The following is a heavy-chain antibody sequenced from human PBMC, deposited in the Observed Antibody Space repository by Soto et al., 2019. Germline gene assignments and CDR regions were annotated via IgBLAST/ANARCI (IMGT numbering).Heavy chain of an antibody. CDR2: ISGSGGST. J-gene: IGHJ4*02. Sequence: PSETLSLTCSVSGDSISSHYWSWVRQAPGKGLEWVSTISGSGGSTYYADSVKGRFTIYRDNSMNTLYLQMNTLRVEDTAVYYCAKVSSSWYAGFFDLWGQGTLVTVSS. V-gene: IGHV3-23*01. CDR3: AKVSSSWYAGFFDL. CDR1: GDSISSHY. D-gene: IGHD6-13*01.